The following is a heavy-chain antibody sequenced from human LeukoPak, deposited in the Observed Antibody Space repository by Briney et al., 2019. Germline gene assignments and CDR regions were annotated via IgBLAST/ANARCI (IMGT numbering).Heavy chain of an antibody. V-gene: IGHV3-11*01. J-gene: IGHJ4*02. D-gene: IGHD5-24*01. CDR2: ISFSGSSI. CDR3: AKVLEWGWLQQQGFDY. Sequence: GGSLRLSCAASGFAFSDYYMSWIRQAPGKGLEWISYISFSGSSIYYADSVKGRFTISRDNSKNTLYLQMNSLRAEDTAVYYCAKVLEWGWLQQQGFDYWGQGTLVTVSS. CDR1: GFAFSDYY.